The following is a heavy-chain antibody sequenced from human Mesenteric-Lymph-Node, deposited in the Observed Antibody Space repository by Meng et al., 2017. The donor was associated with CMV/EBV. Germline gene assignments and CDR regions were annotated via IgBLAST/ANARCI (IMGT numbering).Heavy chain of an antibody. Sequence: GESLKISCAASGLTFSDYGMHWVRQAPGKGLEWISYISSSGSSIYYADSVKGRFTISRDNAKNSLYLQMNSLRAEDTAVYRCARDGRDSNPDYWGQGTLVTVSS. CDR1: GLTFSDYG. D-gene: IGHD4-11*01. J-gene: IGHJ4*02. CDR3: ARDGRDSNPDY. CDR2: ISSSGSSI. V-gene: IGHV3-48*04.